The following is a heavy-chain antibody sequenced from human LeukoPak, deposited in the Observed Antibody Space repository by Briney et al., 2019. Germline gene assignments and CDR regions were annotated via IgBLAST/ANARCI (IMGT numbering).Heavy chain of an antibody. D-gene: IGHD3-3*01. CDR2: IIPIFGTA. J-gene: IGHJ4*02. Sequence: SVKVSCKASGGTFSSYAISWVRQAPGQGLEWMGGIIPIFGTANYAQKFQGRVTITADESTSTAYMELSSLRSEDTAVYYCARCYYVFWSGYYSFASGGQGPLVTVS. CDR1: GGTFSSYA. V-gene: IGHV1-69*13. CDR3: ARCYYVFWSGYYSFAS.